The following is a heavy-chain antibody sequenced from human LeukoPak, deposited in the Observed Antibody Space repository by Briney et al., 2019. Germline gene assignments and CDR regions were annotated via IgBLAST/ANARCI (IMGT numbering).Heavy chain of an antibody. Sequence: GGSLRLSCAASGFTFSSYAMSWVRQAPGKGLEWVSAISGSGGSTYYADSVKGRFTISRDNSKSTLYLQMNSLRAEDTAVYYCAKVPTMIVVVIPSFDYWGQGTLVTVSS. CDR2: ISGSGGST. D-gene: IGHD3-22*01. CDR3: AKVPTMIVVVIPSFDY. CDR1: GFTFSSYA. J-gene: IGHJ4*02. V-gene: IGHV3-23*01.